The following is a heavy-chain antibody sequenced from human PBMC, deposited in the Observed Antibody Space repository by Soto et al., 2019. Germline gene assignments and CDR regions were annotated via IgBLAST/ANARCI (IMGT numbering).Heavy chain of an antibody. CDR1: GGSFSGYY. CDR3: ARPLVRHGAFDI. J-gene: IGHJ3*02. Sequence: QVQLQQWGAGLLKPSETRSLSCAVYGGSFSGYYWTWIRQSPGKGLEWIGEIDHSGITNYDPSLKSRVTLSVDTSTNQFSLMLSSVSAAYTAVYYCARPLVRHGAFDIWGQGTMVTVSS. D-gene: IGHD1-26*01. CDR2: IDHSGIT. V-gene: IGHV4-34*02.